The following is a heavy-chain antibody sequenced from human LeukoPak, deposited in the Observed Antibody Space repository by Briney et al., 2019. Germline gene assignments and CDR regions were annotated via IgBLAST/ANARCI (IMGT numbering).Heavy chain of an antibody. CDR2: IDQDGRDK. D-gene: IGHD7-27*01. J-gene: IGHJ5*02. Sequence: PGGSLRLSCAASGFTFSDYWMSWVRQAPGKGLEWVATIDQDGRDKFSVDSGKGRFTISRDNARNSMYLQMKSLRVEDTAVYYCAKTSLGWLDPWGQGALVTVSS. CDR3: AKTSLGWLDP. CDR1: GFTFSDYW. V-gene: IGHV3-7*01.